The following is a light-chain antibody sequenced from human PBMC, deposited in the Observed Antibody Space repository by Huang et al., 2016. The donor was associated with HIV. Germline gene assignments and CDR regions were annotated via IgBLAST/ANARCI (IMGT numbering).Light chain of an antibody. CDR3: QQYNDWPRS. CDR1: QNINTN. CDR2: AAS. J-gene: IGKJ1*01. V-gene: IGKV3-15*01. Sequence: EIVMTQSPGTLSVAPGERATLSCRASQNINTNLAGFQQKPGQAPRLHIYAASTRTDDYPARFSGSGSRTEFTLTISSLQSEDIAVYYCQQYNDWPRSFGQGTKVEIK.